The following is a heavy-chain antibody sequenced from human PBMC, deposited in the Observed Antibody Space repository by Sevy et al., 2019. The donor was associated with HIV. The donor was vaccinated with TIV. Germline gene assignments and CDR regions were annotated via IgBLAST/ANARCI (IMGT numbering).Heavy chain of an antibody. J-gene: IGHJ4*02. D-gene: IGHD3-3*01. V-gene: IGHV3-30-3*01. Sequence: GGSLRLSCAASGFTFSSYAMHWVRQAPGKGLEWEAVISYDGSNKYYADSVKGRFTISRDNSKNTLYLQMNSLRAEDTAVYYCARNFLRFLEWLLRIEVERLYYFDYWGQGTLVTVSS. CDR3: ARNFLRFLEWLLRIEVERLYYFDY. CDR1: GFTFSSYA. CDR2: ISYDGSNK.